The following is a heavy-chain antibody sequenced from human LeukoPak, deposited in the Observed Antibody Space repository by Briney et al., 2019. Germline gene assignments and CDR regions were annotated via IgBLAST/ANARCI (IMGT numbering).Heavy chain of an antibody. J-gene: IGHJ4*02. V-gene: IGHV3-7*01. CDR1: GFTFSSYW. CDR2: IKQDGSEK. D-gene: IGHD1-1*01. Sequence: PGGSLGLSCAASGFTFSSYWMSWVRQAPGKGLEWVANIKQDGSEKYYVDSVKGRFTISRDNAKNSLYLQMNSLRAEDTAVYYCARVKFSVGIRAFDYWGQGTLVTVSS. CDR3: ARVKFSVGIRAFDY.